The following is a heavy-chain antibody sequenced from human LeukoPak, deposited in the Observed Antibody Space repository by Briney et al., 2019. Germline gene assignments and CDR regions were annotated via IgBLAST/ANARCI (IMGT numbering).Heavy chain of an antibody. V-gene: IGHV4-59*01. Sequence: SETLSLTCSVSGGSISSYYWSWIRQPPGKGLEWIGYIYYSGSTNYNPSLKSRVTISVDTSKIQFSLRLSSVTAADTAVYYCARVTGYIVEDYFDYWGQGTLVTVSS. D-gene: IGHD3-22*01. CDR1: GGSISSYY. CDR3: ARVTGYIVEDYFDY. CDR2: IYYSGST. J-gene: IGHJ4*02.